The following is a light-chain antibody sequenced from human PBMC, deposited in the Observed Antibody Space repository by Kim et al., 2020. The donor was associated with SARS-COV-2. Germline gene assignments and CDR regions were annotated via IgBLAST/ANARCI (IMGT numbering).Light chain of an antibody. CDR1: SSNIGAGYD. Sequence: QRVTISCTGGSSNIGAGYDVHWYQQLPGTAPKLLIYGNSNRPSGVPDRFSGSKSGTSASLAITGLQAEDEADYYCQSYDSSLSGWVFGGGTKL. CDR2: GNS. CDR3: QSYDSSLSGWV. J-gene: IGLJ3*02. V-gene: IGLV1-40*01.